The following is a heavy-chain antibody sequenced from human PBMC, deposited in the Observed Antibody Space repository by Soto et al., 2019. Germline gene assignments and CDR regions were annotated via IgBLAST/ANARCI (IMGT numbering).Heavy chain of an antibody. Sequence: EVQLMESGGGLVQPGRSLRLSCAASGFTFDNCGMHWVRQAPGKGLEWVAGISWDSSTIGYADSVKGRFIISRDDAKNSLYLQMDSLRGEDTALYYCVQGRYPTMATPLDHWGQGTQVIVSS. CDR3: VQGRYPTMATPLDH. CDR1: GFTFDNCG. V-gene: IGHV3-9*01. CDR2: ISWDSSTI. D-gene: IGHD2-15*01. J-gene: IGHJ4*02.